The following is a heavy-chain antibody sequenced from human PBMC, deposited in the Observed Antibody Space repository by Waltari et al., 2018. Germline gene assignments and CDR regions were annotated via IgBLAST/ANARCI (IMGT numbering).Heavy chain of an antibody. CDR3: ARDGNTVGYYDY. CDR1: GFRNYA. J-gene: IGHJ4*02. V-gene: IGHV3-23*01. CDR2: RNNGDNDQ. Sequence: EVQLLESGGGLVQPGGSRRLSCEAIGFRNYAMGWVRQGPGKGMEWVSTRNNGDNDQFYSDPVKGRFTIARDNSKNTMYLQMNSLRADDTALYYCARDGNTVGYYDYWGQGTLITVSS. D-gene: IGHD3-22*01.